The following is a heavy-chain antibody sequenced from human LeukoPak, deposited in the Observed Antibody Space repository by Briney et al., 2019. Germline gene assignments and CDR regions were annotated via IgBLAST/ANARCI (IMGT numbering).Heavy chain of an antibody. CDR2: FDPEDGET. D-gene: IGHD4-17*01. V-gene: IGHV1-24*01. J-gene: IGHJ5*02. CDR3: ARDRLWQPRDYGDPGPNWFDP. Sequence: GASVKVSCKVSGYTLTELSMHWVRQAPGKGLEWMGGFDPEDGETIYAQKLQGRVTMTTDTSTSTAYMELRSLRSDDTAVYYCARDRLWQPRDYGDPGPNWFDPWGQGTLVTVSS. CDR1: GYTLTELS.